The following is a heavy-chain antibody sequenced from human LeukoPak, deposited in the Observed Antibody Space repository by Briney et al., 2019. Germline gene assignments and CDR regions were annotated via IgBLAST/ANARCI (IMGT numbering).Heavy chain of an antibody. CDR3: ASYSYYYDSSGYFDY. CDR2: IYYSGST. CDR1: GGSISSYY. V-gene: IGHV4-59*01. Sequence: PSETLSLTCTVSGGSISSYYWSWIRQPPGKGLEWIGYIYYSGSTNYNPSLKSRVTISVDTSKNQFSLKLSSVTAADTAVYYCASYSYYYDSSGYFDYWGQGTLVTVSS. J-gene: IGHJ4*02. D-gene: IGHD3-22*01.